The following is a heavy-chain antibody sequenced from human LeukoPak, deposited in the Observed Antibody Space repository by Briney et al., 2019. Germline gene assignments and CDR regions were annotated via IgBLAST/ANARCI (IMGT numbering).Heavy chain of an antibody. J-gene: IGHJ4*02. D-gene: IGHD5-18*01. CDR1: GGSISSSSYY. V-gene: IGHV4-39*01. Sequence: PSETLPLSCTVSGGSISSSSYYWGWIRQPPGKGLEWIGSIYYSGSTYYNPSLKSRVTISVDTSKNQFSLKLSSVTAADTAVYYCARHNARIQLWLFDYWGQGTLVTVSS. CDR3: ARHNARIQLWLFDY. CDR2: IYYSGST.